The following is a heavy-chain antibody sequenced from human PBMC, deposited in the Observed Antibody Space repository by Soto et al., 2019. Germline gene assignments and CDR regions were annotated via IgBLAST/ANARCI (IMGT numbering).Heavy chain of an antibody. CDR2: ISATGGST. Sequence: GGSLRLSCAASGFTFNNYAMNWVRQAPGKGLEWVATISATGGSTYYADSVKGRFTISRDNSKNSLYLQMNGLRVEDTAVYYCAKDRLAGNFDYWGQGTQVTVSS. V-gene: IGHV3-23*01. CDR1: GFTFNNYA. J-gene: IGHJ4*02. CDR3: AKDRLAGNFDY.